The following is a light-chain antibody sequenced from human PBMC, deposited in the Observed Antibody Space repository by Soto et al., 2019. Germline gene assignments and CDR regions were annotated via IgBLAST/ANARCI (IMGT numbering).Light chain of an antibody. Sequence: QSALTQPPSVSGSPGQSVTISCTGTSSDVGSYNRVSWYQQHPGTAPNLMIYEVSNRPSGVPDRFSGSKSGNTASLTISGLQPEDEDEYDCSSYTSTSTSLYVFGTGTQLTVL. J-gene: IGLJ1*01. CDR2: EVS. CDR3: SSYTSTSTSLYV. V-gene: IGLV2-18*02. CDR1: SSDVGSYNR.